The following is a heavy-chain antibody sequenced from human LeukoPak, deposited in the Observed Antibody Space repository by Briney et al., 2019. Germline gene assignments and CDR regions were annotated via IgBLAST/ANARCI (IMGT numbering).Heavy chain of an antibody. CDR2: IYYSGST. CDR3: ARGRIHYDSTGYYY. Sequence: SETLSLTCTVSGGSISSYYWSWIRQPPGKGLEWIGHIYYSGSTNYNPSLKSRVAISVDTSKNQFSLKLSSVTAADAALYYCARGRIHYDSTGYYYWGQGTLVTVSS. CDR1: GGSISSYY. D-gene: IGHD3-22*01. V-gene: IGHV4-59*01. J-gene: IGHJ4*02.